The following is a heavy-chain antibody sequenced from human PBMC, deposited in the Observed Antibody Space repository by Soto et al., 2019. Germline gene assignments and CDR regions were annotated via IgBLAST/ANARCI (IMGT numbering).Heavy chain of an antibody. CDR3: ANIQSQQLGRGAFDL. V-gene: IGHV3-23*01. J-gene: IGHJ3*01. Sequence: VEWVSGISGSGGSIYYADSVKGRFTISRDNSKNTLYLQMNRLRNGHTALYYCANIQSQQLGRGAFDLWGQRTMVTV. D-gene: IGHD6-13*01. CDR2: ISGSGGSI.